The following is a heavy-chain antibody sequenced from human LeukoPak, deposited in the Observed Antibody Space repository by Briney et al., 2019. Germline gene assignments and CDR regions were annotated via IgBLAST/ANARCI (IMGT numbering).Heavy chain of an antibody. CDR3: VATVTILDY. CDR2: ISGSGGST. J-gene: IGHJ4*02. CDR1: GFTFSSYA. V-gene: IGHV3-23*01. Sequence: GGSLRLSCAAPGFTFSSYAMSRVRQAPGKGVEWVSAISGSGGSTYYADSVKGRFTISRDNSKNTLYLQMNSLRAEDTAVYYCVATVTILDYWGQGTLVTVSS. D-gene: IGHD4-17*01.